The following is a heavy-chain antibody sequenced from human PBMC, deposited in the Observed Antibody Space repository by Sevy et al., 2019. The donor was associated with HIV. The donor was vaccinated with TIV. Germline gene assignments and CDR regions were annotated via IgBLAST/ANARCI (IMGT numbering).Heavy chain of an antibody. CDR1: GVTLRTYW. CDR2: INTDSQIT. Sequence: GGSLRLSCAASGVTLRTYWMHWVRKVPGKGLMWVSRINTDSQITSFADSVKGRFTISRDNAKNTLYLQMDSLRVEDTAVYFCARGTSGTFGLWGQGTLVTVSS. CDR3: ARGTSGTFGL. D-gene: IGHD1-26*01. J-gene: IGHJ4*02. V-gene: IGHV3-74*01.